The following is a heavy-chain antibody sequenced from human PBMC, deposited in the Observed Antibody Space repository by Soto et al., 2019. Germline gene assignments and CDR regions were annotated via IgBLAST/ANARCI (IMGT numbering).Heavy chain of an antibody. V-gene: IGHV3-23*01. CDR2: ISGSGTST. CDR1: GFTFSNYA. CDR3: AKDPQVGIDPQRWLQLAD. J-gene: IGHJ4*02. Sequence: PVGSLRLSCAASGFTFSNYAMSWVRQAPGKGLEWVSSISGSGTSTYYAESVKGRFTISRHNSKNTLFLQINSLRAEDTAVYYCAKDPQVGIDPQRWLQLADWGQGTLVTVSS. D-gene: IGHD5-12*01.